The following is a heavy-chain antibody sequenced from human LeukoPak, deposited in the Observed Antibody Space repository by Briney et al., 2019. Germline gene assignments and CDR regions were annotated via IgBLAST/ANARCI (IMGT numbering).Heavy chain of an antibody. J-gene: IGHJ4*02. Sequence: ASVKVSCKASGYTFTSYYIHWVRQAPGEGLEWMGIINPSGGSTSYAQNFQGRVTMTRDMSTSTVYMELSSLRSEDTAVYFCARDRVGVGGNGWENWGQGTLVTVSS. CDR3: ARDRVGVGGNGWEN. D-gene: IGHD6-19*01. CDR1: GYTFTSYY. V-gene: IGHV1-46*01. CDR2: INPSGGST.